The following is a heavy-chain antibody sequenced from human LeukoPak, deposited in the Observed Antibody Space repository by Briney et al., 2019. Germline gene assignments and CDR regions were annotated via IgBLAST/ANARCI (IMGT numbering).Heavy chain of an antibody. CDR2: SYTSVST. CDR3: ARDADSSGYYFSI. CDR1: GGSISSYY. V-gene: IGHV4-4*07. J-gene: IGHJ4*02. D-gene: IGHD3-22*01. Sequence: SETLSLTCTVSGGSISSYYWSWIRQPAGMGMEWIGRSYTSVSTNYNPSIKSRGTMSVDKSKNQFSLKLSSVTAADTAVYYCARDADSSGYYFSIWGQGTLVTVSS.